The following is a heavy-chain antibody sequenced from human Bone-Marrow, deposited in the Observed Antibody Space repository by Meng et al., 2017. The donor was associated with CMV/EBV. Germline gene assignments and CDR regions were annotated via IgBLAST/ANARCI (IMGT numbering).Heavy chain of an antibody. CDR1: GYTFTSYG. V-gene: IGHV1-18*01. D-gene: IGHD2-8*02. CDR3: AIDRARFSWTSTGY. Sequence: ASVKVSCKASGYTFTSYGISWVRQAPGQGLEWMGWISAYNGNTNYAQKLQGTVTMTTDTSTSSAYLQLRNLRSDDTDVYYCAIDRARFSWTSTGYWGQGTLVTVSS. J-gene: IGHJ4*02. CDR2: ISAYNGNT.